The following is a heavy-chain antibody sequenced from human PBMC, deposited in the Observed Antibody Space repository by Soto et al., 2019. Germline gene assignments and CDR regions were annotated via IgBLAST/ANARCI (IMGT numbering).Heavy chain of an antibody. CDR2: IYPGDSDT. Sequence: GESLKISCKGSGYSFTSYWIGWVRQMPGKGLEWMGIIYPGDSDTRYSPSFQGQVTISADKSISTAYLQWRSLKASDSAMYYCARRGSLSGPITMVRGEAYYYYMDVWGKGTTVTVSS. V-gene: IGHV5-51*01. J-gene: IGHJ6*03. D-gene: IGHD3-10*01. CDR1: GYSFTSYW. CDR3: ARRGSLSGPITMVRGEAYYYYMDV.